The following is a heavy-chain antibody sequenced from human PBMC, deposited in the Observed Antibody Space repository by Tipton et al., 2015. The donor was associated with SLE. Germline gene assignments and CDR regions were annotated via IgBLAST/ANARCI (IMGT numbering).Heavy chain of an antibody. CDR3: ARRPWGGFDY. CDR1: GGYFSCYS. J-gene: IGHJ4*02. Sequence: TLSLTCAVYGGYFSCYSWSWIRQPPGKGLEWIGQTNPSGNTNYNPSLKSRVTISVDTSKNQFSLKLSSVTAADTAVYYCARRPWGGFDYWGQGTLVTVSS. D-gene: IGHD3-10*01. CDR2: TNPSGNT. V-gene: IGHV4-34*01.